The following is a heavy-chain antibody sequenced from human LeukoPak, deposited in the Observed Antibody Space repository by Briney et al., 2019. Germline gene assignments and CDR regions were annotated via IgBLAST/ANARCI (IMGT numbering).Heavy chain of an antibody. CDR2: ISSSSSTI. CDR3: LMYTNGWN. J-gene: IGHJ4*02. Sequence: GGSLRLSCAGSGFTFSTYAMHWVRQAPGKGLEWVSYISSSSSTIYYADSVKGRFTISRDNAKNTLYLQTNSLRAEDTAMYYCLMYTNGWNWGQGTLVTVSS. CDR1: GFTFSTYA. V-gene: IGHV3-48*04. D-gene: IGHD6-19*01.